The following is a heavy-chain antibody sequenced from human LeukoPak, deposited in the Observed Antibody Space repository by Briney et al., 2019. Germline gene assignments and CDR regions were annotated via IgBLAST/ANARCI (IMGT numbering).Heavy chain of an antibody. CDR2: FSGSGGST. Sequence: PGGSLRLSCAASGFTFSSYAMSWVRQAPGKVLEWVSAFSGSGGSTYYADSVKGRFTISSDNSKNTLHLQMNSMAAEDTAVYYCAKAPTMVRGVNLTGKDYWGEGTLVTVSS. V-gene: IGHV3-23*01. CDR1: GFTFSSYA. D-gene: IGHD3-10*01. J-gene: IGHJ4*02. CDR3: AKAPTMVRGVNLTGKDY.